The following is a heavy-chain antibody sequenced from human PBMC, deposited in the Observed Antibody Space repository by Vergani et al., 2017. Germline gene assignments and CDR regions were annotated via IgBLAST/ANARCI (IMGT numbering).Heavy chain of an antibody. CDR3: AKADPRNSGYDYLYCYDDLDV. V-gene: IGHV3-23*01. CDR1: GFTFNHYV. D-gene: IGHD5-12*01. Sequence: EVQLLESGGDLVQPGGSLRLSCAASGFTFNHYVINWVRQAPGKGLEWVSGISGSGGSTYYAGSVKGRFTISKDSSENTMYLQMNSLSAGDTAVYYCAKADPRNSGYDYLYCYDDLDVWGQGTTVIVSS. J-gene: IGHJ6*02. CDR2: ISGSGGST.